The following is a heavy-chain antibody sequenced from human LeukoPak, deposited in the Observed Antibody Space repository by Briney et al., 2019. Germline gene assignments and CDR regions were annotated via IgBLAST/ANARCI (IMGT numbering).Heavy chain of an antibody. CDR1: GYIFVGYY. CDR2: INPNSGAT. D-gene: IGHD3-22*01. Sequence: ASVKVSCKVSGYIFVGYYMHWVRQAPGQGLEWMGWINPNSGATSHAEKFQGRVTMTRDTSISTAYMELSSLRYDDTAVYYCVRGSDSSAYYSVDYWGQGTLVTVSS. CDR3: VRGSDSSAYYSVDY. V-gene: IGHV1-2*02. J-gene: IGHJ4*02.